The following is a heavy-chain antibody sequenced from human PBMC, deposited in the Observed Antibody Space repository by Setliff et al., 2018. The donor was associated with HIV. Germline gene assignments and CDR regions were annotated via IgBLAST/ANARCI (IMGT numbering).Heavy chain of an antibody. CDR3: ARGKTWLRFLDY. CDR1: GYTCKHYG. D-gene: IGHD5-12*01. Sequence: GASVKVSCKASGYTCKHYGISWVRQAPGQGLEWMGWIHTHSGCTNYAQNVQGRVTVTMDTSTSTAYMELRSLKSDDTAVYYCARGKTWLRFLDYWGQGTLVTVSS. V-gene: IGHV1-18*01. CDR2: IHTHSGCT. J-gene: IGHJ4*02.